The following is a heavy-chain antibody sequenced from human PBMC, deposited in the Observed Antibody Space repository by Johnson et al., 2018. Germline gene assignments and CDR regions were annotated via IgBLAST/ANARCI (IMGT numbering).Heavy chain of an antibody. Sequence: QVQLQESGPGLVKPSETLSLTCTVSGGYITNYYWNWIRQSPGKGLEWIGLMYYNGKSSDSNPSLKSRVTLSVDTSRNLFSLKLSSVTAADTAVYYCARESYSREFFYYLDVWGNGTTVTVAS. J-gene: IGHJ6*03. V-gene: IGHV4-59*01. CDR2: MYYNGKSS. D-gene: IGHD1-26*01. CDR3: ARESYSREFFYYLDV. CDR1: GGYITNYY.